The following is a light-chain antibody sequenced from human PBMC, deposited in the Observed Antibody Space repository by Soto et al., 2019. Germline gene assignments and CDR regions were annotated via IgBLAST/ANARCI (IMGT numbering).Light chain of an antibody. Sequence: DIQMTQSPSTLSASVGDRVTITCRASQSISSWLAWYQQKPGKAPKLLIYDASSLESGVPSRFSGSGSGTEFTPGISSLQPDAFATYDCQQYNSYPFSFGPGNKVDIE. CDR3: QQYNSYPFS. V-gene: IGKV1-5*01. J-gene: IGKJ3*01. CDR2: DAS. CDR1: QSISSW.